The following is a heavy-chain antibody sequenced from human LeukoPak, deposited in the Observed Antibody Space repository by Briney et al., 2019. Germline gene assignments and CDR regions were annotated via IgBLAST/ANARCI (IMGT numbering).Heavy chain of an antibody. J-gene: IGHJ5*02. CDR2: IYTSGST. D-gene: IGHD4-23*01. CDR3: ARQHYGGKDPDWFDP. CDR1: GGSISSGSYY. V-gene: IGHV4-61*02. Sequence: PSETLSLTCTVSGGSISSGSYYWSWIRQPAGKGLEWIGRIYTSGSTNYNPSLKSRVTISVDTSKNQFSLKLSSVTAADTAVYYCARQHYGGKDPDWFDPWGQGTLVTVSS.